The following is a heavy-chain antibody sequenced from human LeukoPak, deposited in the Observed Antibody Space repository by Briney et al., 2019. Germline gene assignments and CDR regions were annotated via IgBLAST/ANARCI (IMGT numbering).Heavy chain of an antibody. V-gene: IGHV3-21*01. CDR2: IDFTSRYI. J-gene: IGHJ1*01. Sequence: GSLRLSCAASGFTFSSYSMNWVRQAPGKGLEWVSSIDFTSRYIYNADSVKGRFTTSRDNAKNSLELQMNSLKVEDTAVYYCATPAAGPGAEYSLYWGQGTLVIVSS. CDR1: GFTFSSYS. D-gene: IGHD6-13*01. CDR3: ATPAAGPGAEYSLY.